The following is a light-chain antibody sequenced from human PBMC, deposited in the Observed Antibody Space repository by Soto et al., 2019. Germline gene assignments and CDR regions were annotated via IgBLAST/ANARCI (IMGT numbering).Light chain of an antibody. J-gene: IGLJ3*02. V-gene: IGLV1-44*01. CDR3: AAWDDSLNGWV. Sequence: QSVLTQAPSASGTPGQRVTISCSGSSSNIGSNTVSWYQQVPGTAPKLLIYSNDQRPSGVPDRFSGSKSGTSASLAIGGLQSEDEADYCCAAWDDSLNGWVFGGGTSSPS. CDR2: SND. CDR1: SSNIGSNT.